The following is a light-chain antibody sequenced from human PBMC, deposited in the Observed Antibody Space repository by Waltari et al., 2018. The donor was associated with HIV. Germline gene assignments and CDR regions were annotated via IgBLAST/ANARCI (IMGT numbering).Light chain of an antibody. CDR3: QELNSYPRKVT. Sequence: DILFTQSPSFPYASVADRGPTPTLASHGISNYLAWYQQQPGKAPKILIYSASTLQSGVPSRFSGSGSGTEFTLTISSLQPEDFATYYCQELNSYPRKVTFGPGTKVDIK. CDR2: SAS. V-gene: IGKV1-9*01. J-gene: IGKJ3*01. CDR1: HGISNY.